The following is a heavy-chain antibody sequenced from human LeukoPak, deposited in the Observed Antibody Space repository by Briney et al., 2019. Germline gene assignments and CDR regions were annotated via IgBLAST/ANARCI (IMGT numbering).Heavy chain of an antibody. D-gene: IGHD2-15*01. Sequence: GASVKVSCKASGYTFTGYYMHWVLQAPGQGLEWMGWINPNSGGTNYAQKFQGRVTMTRDTSISTAYMELSRLRSDDTAVYYCALRDIVVVVAATYFDYWGQGTLVTVSS. CDR3: ALRDIVVVVAATYFDY. V-gene: IGHV1-2*02. J-gene: IGHJ4*02. CDR1: GYTFTGYY. CDR2: INPNSGGT.